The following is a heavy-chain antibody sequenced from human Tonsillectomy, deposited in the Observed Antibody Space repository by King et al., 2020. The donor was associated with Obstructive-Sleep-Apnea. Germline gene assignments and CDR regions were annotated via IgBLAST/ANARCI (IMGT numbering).Heavy chain of an antibody. V-gene: IGHV3-9*01. CDR3: AKDRAEYSSGWSFYYGMDV. CDR1: GFTFDDYA. Sequence: VQLVESGGGLVQPGRSLRLSCAASGFTFDDYAMHWVRHAPGKGLEWVSGISWNSGSICYADSVKGRFTISRDNAKNSLYLQMNSLRAEDTALYYCAKDRAEYSSGWSFYYGMDVWGQGTTVTVSS. D-gene: IGHD6-19*01. CDR2: ISWNSGSI. J-gene: IGHJ6*02.